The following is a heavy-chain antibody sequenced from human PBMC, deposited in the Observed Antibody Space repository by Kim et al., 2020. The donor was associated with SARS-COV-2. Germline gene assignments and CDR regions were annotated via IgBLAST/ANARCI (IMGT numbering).Heavy chain of an antibody. J-gene: IGHJ4*02. CDR3: ASLLWFGEYYFDY. V-gene: IGHV4-39*01. Sequence: NPPLKARDTISVDTTKNQFSLKLSSVTAADTAVYYCASLLWFGEYYFDYWGQGTLVTVSS. D-gene: IGHD3-10*01.